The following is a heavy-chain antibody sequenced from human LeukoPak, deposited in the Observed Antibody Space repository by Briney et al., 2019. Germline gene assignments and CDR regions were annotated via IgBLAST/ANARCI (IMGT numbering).Heavy chain of an antibody. Sequence: GASVKVSCKASGYTFTGDYLHWVRQAPGQGPEWMGWINPNTGGTNYAQKFQDRVTMTRDTSINTAYMELSRLRSDDTAVYYCARDLGGYYYYYMDVWGKGTTVTVSS. CDR3: ARDLGGYYYYYMDV. V-gene: IGHV1-2*02. CDR2: INPNTGGT. D-gene: IGHD1-26*01. J-gene: IGHJ6*03. CDR1: GYTFTGDY.